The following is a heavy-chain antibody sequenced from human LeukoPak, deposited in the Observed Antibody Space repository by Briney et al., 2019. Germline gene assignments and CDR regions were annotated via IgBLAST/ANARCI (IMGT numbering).Heavy chain of an antibody. CDR2: IYYSGST. Sequence: SETLSLTCTVSGGSISSYYWSWIRQPPGKGLEWIGYIYYSGSTNYNPSLKSRVTISLDTSKNHFSLKLTSLTAADTAVYYCARGAAAAGSGVHIWGQGTMVTVSS. D-gene: IGHD6-13*01. J-gene: IGHJ3*02. CDR3: ARGAAAAGSGVHI. V-gene: IGHV4-59*08. CDR1: GGSISSYY.